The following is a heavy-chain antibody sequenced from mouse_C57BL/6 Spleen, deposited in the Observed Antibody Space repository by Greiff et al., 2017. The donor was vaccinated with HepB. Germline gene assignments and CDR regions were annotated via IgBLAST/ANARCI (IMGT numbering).Heavy chain of an antibody. CDR1: GFTFSDYG. D-gene: IGHD6-5*01. CDR2: ISSGSSTI. V-gene: IGHV5-17*01. J-gene: IGHJ4*01. CDR3: AIAYFPYAMDY. Sequence: DVMLVESGGGLVKPGGSLKLSCAASGFTFSDYGMHWVRQAPEKGLEWVAYISSGSSTIYYADTVKGRFTISRDNAKNTLFLQMTSLRSEDTAMYYCAIAYFPYAMDYWGQGTSVTVSS.